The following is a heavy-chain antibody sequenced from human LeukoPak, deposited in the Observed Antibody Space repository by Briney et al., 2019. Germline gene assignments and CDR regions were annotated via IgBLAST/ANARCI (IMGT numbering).Heavy chain of an antibody. CDR2: IYYSGST. CDR1: GGSISSYY. Sequence: SETLSLTCTVSGGSISSYYGSWIRQPPGKGLEWIGYIYYSGSTNYNPSLKSRVTISVDTSKNQFSLKLSSVTAADTAVYYCARLFVDTAMVSLYYFDYWGQGTLVTVSS. V-gene: IGHV4-59*08. D-gene: IGHD5-18*01. J-gene: IGHJ4*02. CDR3: ARLFVDTAMVSLYYFDY.